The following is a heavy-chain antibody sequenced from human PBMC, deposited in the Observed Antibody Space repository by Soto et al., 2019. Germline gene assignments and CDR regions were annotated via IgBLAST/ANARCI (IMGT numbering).Heavy chain of an antibody. CDR2: ISGSGGST. J-gene: IGHJ4*02. Sequence: GGSLRLSCAASGFTFSSYAMSWVRQAPGKGLEWVSAISGSGGSTYYADSVKGRFTISRDNSKNTLYLQMNSLRAEDTAVYYCAKGGSGIMITFGGVIAPFDYWGQGTLVTVSS. V-gene: IGHV3-23*01. D-gene: IGHD3-16*02. CDR3: AKGGSGIMITFGGVIAPFDY. CDR1: GFTFSSYA.